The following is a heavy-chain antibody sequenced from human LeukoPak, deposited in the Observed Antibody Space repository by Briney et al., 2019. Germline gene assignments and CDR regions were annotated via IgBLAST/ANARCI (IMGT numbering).Heavy chain of an antibody. Sequence: SVKVSCKASGYTFTGYHMHWVRQAPGQGLEWMGGIIPIFGTANYAQKFQGRVTITADESTSTAYMELSSLRSEDTAVYYCATPAYYYDSSGYYPRDYYYYYGMDVWGQGTTVTVSS. CDR2: IIPIFGTA. J-gene: IGHJ6*02. D-gene: IGHD3-22*01. CDR1: GYTFTGYH. V-gene: IGHV1-69*13. CDR3: ATPAYYYDSSGYYPRDYYYYYGMDV.